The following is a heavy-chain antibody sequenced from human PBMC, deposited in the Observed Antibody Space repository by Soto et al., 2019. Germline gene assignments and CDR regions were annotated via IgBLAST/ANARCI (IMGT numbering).Heavy chain of an antibody. V-gene: IGHV4-59*01. CDR1: GGSINTYY. CDR2: IHHSGST. CDR3: ARESEDLTSNFDY. Sequence: SETLSLTCAVSGGSINTYYWSWVRQPPGKGLEWIGNIHHSGSTNYNPSLNSRVTISIDTSKNKLSLWLNSVTAADTAVYYCARESEDLTSNFDYWGQGTLVTVSS. J-gene: IGHJ4*02.